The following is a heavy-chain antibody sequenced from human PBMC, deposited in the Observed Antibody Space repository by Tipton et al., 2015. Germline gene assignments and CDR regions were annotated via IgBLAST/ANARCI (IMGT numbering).Heavy chain of an antibody. Sequence: TLSLTCTVSGGSVSSSSYYWSWIRQTPGKGLEWIAYIYHSGSTNYNPSLKSRVTISLGTSKNQFSLNLSSVTAADTAVYYCARDVGGYPDYWGQGTLVTVSS. D-gene: IGHD2-15*01. CDR2: IYHSGST. J-gene: IGHJ4*02. CDR1: GGSVSSSSYY. CDR3: ARDVGGYPDY. V-gene: IGHV4-61*01.